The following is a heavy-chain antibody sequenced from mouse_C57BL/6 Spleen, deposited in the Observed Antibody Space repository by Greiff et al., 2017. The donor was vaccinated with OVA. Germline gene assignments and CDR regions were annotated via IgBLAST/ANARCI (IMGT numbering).Heavy chain of an antibody. V-gene: IGHV1-85*01. CDR3: ARSRDGYPYYFDY. Sequence: VKLMESGPELVKPGASVKLSCKASGYTFTSYDINWVKQRPGQGLEWIGWIYPRDGSTKYNEKFKGKATLTVDTSSSTAYMELHSLTSEDSAVYFCARSRDGYPYYFDYWGQGTTLTVSS. CDR2: IYPRDGST. CDR1: GYTFTSYD. J-gene: IGHJ2*01. D-gene: IGHD2-3*01.